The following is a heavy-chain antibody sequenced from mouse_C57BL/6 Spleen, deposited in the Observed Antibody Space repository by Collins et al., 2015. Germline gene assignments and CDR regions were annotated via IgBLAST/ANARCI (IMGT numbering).Heavy chain of an antibody. CDR1: GYAFSSYW. V-gene: IGHV1-80*01. D-gene: IGHD2-1*01. Sequence: QVQLQQSGAELVKPGASVKISCKASGYAFSSYWMNWVKQRPGKGLEWIGQIYPGDGDTNYNGKFKGKATLTADKSSSTAYMQLSSLTSEDSAVYFCARSGYGKEGFDYWGQGTTLTVSS. CDR2: IYPGDGDT. CDR3: ARSGYGKEGFDY. J-gene: IGHJ2*01.